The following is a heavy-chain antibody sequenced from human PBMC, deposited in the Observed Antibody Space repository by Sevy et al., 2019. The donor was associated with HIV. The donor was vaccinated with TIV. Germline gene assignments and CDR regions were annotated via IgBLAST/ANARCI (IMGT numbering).Heavy chain of an antibody. J-gene: IGHJ3*02. Sequence: GGSLRLSCAASGFTVSDNYMSWVRQAPGKGLEWVSLIYSGGSTYYADSVKGRFTISRDNSKNTLYLKMYSLRAEDTAVYYCAGRVTSDSFDIWGQGTMVTVSS. CDR3: AGRVTSDSFDI. CDR2: IYSGGST. CDR1: GFTVSDNY. D-gene: IGHD5-18*01. V-gene: IGHV3-66*02.